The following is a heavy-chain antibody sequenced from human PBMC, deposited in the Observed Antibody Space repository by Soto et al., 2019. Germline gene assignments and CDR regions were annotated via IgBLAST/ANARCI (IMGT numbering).Heavy chain of an antibody. CDR1: GGSISSSSYY. Sequence: SETLSLTCTVSGGSISSSSYYWGWIRQPPGKGLEWIGSIYYSGSTYYNPSLKSRVTISVDTSKNQFSLKLSSVTAADTAVYYCARRRSSSSGIDYWGQGTLVTAPQ. CDR3: ARRRSSSSGIDY. D-gene: IGHD6-6*01. CDR2: IYYSGST. J-gene: IGHJ4*02. V-gene: IGHV4-39*01.